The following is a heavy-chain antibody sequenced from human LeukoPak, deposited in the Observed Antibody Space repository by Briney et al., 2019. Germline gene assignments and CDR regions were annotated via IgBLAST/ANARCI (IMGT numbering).Heavy chain of an antibody. CDR1: GGSIGSGGYY. V-gene: IGHV4-31*03. CDR3: ARARGYSYGYYFDY. J-gene: IGHJ4*02. D-gene: IGHD5-18*01. CDR2: IYYSGST. Sequence: SQTLSLTCTVSGGSIGSGGYYWSWIRQHPGTGLEWIGYIYYSGSTYYNPSLKSRVTISVDTSKNQFSLKLSSVTAADTAVYYCARARGYSYGYYFDYWGQGTLVTVSS.